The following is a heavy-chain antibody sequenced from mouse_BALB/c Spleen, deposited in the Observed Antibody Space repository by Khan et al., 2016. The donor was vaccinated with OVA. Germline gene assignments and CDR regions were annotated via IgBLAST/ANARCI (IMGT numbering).Heavy chain of an antibody. D-gene: IGHD1-3*01. CDR3: TRGGFSSFAY. V-gene: IGHV1-5*01. CDR1: GYSFTSYL. J-gene: IGHJ3*01. Sequence: VQLQQSGTVLARPGASVKMYCKASGYSFTSYLLHWVKQRPGQGLEWIGDIYPGNSDTRYNQKFKDKDKLTSGTSARPAYMALRSLTNEYTAVDYGTRGGFSSFAYWGQGTLVTVSA. CDR2: IYPGNSDT.